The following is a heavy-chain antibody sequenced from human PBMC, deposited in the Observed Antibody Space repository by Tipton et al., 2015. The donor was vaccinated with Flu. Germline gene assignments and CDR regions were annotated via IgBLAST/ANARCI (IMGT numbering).Heavy chain of an antibody. CDR3: ARDQTPSGVNIFYYYGLDV. V-gene: IGHV3-33*01. Sequence: SLRLSCVVSGFTFSSYGFHWVRQAPGKGLEWVAVISNDESKKDYVDSVMGRFTISRDNSKNTLYLQMNSLRAEDTAVYYCARDQTPSGVNIFYYYGLDVWGQGTTVTVSS. J-gene: IGHJ6*02. D-gene: IGHD3-3*02. CDR2: ISNDESKK. CDR1: GFTFSSYG.